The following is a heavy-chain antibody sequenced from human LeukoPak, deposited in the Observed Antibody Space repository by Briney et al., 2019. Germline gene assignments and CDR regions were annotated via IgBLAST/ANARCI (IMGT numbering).Heavy chain of an antibody. D-gene: IGHD1-1*01. CDR3: ASGDNDPLFDY. J-gene: IGHJ4*02. Sequence: PSETLSLTCTVSGGSISSGGYYWSWIRQHPGKGLEWIGSIYYSRSTYYNPSLKSRFTISIDTSKNQFSLKLSSVTAADTAVYYCASGDNDPLFDYWGQGTLVTVSS. CDR2: IYYSRST. V-gene: IGHV4-31*03. CDR1: GGSISSGGYY.